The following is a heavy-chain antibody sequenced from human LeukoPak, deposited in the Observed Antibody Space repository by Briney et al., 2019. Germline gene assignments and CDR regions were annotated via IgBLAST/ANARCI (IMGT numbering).Heavy chain of an antibody. V-gene: IGHV4-39*07. Sequence: SEALSLTCTVSGVSLSSSSHYWGWIRQPPGKGLEWIGEINHSGSTNYNPSLKSRVTISVDTSKNQFSLKLSSVTAADTAVYYCARAILTPSGFVWHFDLWGRGTLVTVSS. D-gene: IGHD3-3*01. CDR3: ARAILTPSGFVWHFDL. J-gene: IGHJ2*01. CDR2: INHSGST. CDR1: GVSLSSSSHY.